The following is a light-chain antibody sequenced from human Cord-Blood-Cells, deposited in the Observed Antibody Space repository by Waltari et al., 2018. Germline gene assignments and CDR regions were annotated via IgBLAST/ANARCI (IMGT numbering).Light chain of an antibody. V-gene: IGLV2-8*01. CDR3: SSYAGSTLE. CDR2: EVS. CDR1: SSHVGGYNY. J-gene: IGLJ3*02. Sequence: QSALTQPPSASGSPGQSVTIPCTGTSSHVGGYNYVSWYQQHPGKAPKLMIYEVSKRPSGVPDRFSGSKSGNTASLTVSGLQAEDEADYYCSSYAGSTLEFGGGTKLTVL.